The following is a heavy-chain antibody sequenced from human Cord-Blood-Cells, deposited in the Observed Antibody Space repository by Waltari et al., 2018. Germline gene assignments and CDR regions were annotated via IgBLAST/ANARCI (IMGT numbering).Heavy chain of an antibody. CDR2: ISAYNGNT. CDR1: GYTFTSYG. Sequence: QVQLVQSGAEVKKPGASVKVSCKASGYTFTSYGISWVRQAPGQGLEWMGCISAYNGNTNYAQTLQGRVTMTTDTSTSTAYMELRSLRSDDTAVYYCARAKDSFTKYSNYDYWGQGTLVTVSS. V-gene: IGHV1-18*01. J-gene: IGHJ4*02. CDR3: ARAKDSFTKYSNYDY. D-gene: IGHD4-4*01.